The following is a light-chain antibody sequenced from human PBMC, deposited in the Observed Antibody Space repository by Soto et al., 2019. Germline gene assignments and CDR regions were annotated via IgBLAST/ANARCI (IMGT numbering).Light chain of an antibody. CDR2: GAS. J-gene: IGKJ1*01. CDR1: QSVSSSW. CDR3: QQYGGPPWT. V-gene: IGKV3-20*01. Sequence: EIVLTQSPGTLSLSPGERATLSCRASQSVSSSWLAWYQQKPGQAPRLLIYGASSRATGVPDRFRGSWSGTDFTLALSRLEPEDSAVFYCQQYGGPPWTFGQGTKVEIK.